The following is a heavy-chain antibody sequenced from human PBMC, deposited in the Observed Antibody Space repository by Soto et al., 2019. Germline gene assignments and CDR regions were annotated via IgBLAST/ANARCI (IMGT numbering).Heavy chain of an antibody. J-gene: IGHJ3*02. V-gene: IGHV1-18*01. D-gene: IGHD3-10*01. CDR3: ARDGTMDRAFDI. CDR1: GYTFTSYG. Sequence: QVQLVQSGAEVKKPGAAVKVSCKASGYTFTSYGISWVRQAPGQGLEWMGWISTYNGNTNYAQKLQGRVIMTTDTSTRTAYMELRSLRSDDTDVYYCARDGTMDRAFDIWGQVTMVTVSS. CDR2: ISTYNGNT.